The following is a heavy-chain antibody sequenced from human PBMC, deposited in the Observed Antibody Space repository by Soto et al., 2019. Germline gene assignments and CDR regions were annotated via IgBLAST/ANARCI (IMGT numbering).Heavy chain of an antibody. CDR2: IKQDGSVT. CDR3: QTNAY. V-gene: IGHV3-7*05. J-gene: IGHJ4*02. Sequence: EVQLVESGGDLVQPGGSLRLSCSASGLTFGSYWMSWVRQSPGKGLEWVANIKQDGSVTSYVDSVRGRFTISRDNARNSVFLQMTSLRADDTAVYYCQTNAYWGQGTLVTVSS. CDR1: GLTFGSYW.